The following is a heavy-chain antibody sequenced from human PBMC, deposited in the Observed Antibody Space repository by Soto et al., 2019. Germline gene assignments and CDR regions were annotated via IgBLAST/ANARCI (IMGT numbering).Heavy chain of an antibody. CDR2: LNPNSGNT. CDR3: ARGIVVVVAASPHGMDV. Sequence: ASVKVSCKASGYTFTSYDIHWVRQATGQGLEWMGWLNPNSGNTGYAQKFQGRVTMTRNTSISTAYMELSSLRSEDTAVYYCARGIVVVVAASPHGMDVWGQGTTVTVPS. J-gene: IGHJ6*02. D-gene: IGHD2-15*01. V-gene: IGHV1-8*01. CDR1: GYTFTSYD.